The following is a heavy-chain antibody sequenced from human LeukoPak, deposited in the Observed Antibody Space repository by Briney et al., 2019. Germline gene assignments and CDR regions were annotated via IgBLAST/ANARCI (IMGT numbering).Heavy chain of an antibody. V-gene: IGHV4-59*01. CDR2: IYYSGST. D-gene: IGHD3-10*01. Sequence: SSETLSLTCTVSGGSISSYYWSWIRQPPGKGLEWIGYIYYSGSTNYNPSLKSRVTISVDTSKNQFSLKLSSVTAADTAVYYCARDRTWPTGEYYFDYWGQGTLVTVSS. J-gene: IGHJ4*02. CDR1: GGSISSYY. CDR3: ARDRTWPTGEYYFDY.